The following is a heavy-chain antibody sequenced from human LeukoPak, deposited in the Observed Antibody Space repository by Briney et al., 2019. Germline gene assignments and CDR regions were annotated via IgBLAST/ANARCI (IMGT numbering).Heavy chain of an antibody. CDR1: GGSFSGYY. V-gene: IGHV4-34*01. D-gene: IGHD1-1*01. CDR2: INHSGST. CDR3: ARETTTGTGGFDI. Sequence: SETLSLTCAVYGGSFSGYYWSWIRQPPGKGLEWIGEINHSGSTYYNPSLKSRVTISVDTSKNQFSLNLSSVTAADTAVYYCARETTTGTGGFDIWGQGTMVTVSS. J-gene: IGHJ3*02.